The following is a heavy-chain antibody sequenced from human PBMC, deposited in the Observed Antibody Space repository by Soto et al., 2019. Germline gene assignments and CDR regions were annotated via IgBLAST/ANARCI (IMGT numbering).Heavy chain of an antibody. CDR1: GFTFSSYW. Sequence: EVQLVESGGGLVQPGGSLRLSCAASGFTFSSYWMHWVRQAPGKGLVWVSRINSDWSSTSYADSVKGRFTISSDNAKNTLYLQMNSLRAEDTAVYYCARGGRWSHDGAFESWDQGTMVTVSS. D-gene: IGHD1-1*01. CDR3: ARGGRWSHDGAFES. CDR2: INSDWSST. J-gene: IGHJ3*02. V-gene: IGHV3-74*01.